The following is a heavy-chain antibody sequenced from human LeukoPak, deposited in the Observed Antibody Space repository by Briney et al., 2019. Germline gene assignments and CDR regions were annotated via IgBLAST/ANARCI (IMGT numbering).Heavy chain of an antibody. J-gene: IGHJ4*02. CDR2: IIPIFGTA. CDR3: ARERIAVAGTALGFDY. D-gene: IGHD6-19*01. Sequence: SVKVSCKASGGTFSSYAISWVRQAPGQGLEWMGGIIPIFGTANYAQKFQGRVTITADESTSTAYMELSSLRSDDTAVYYCARERIAVAGTALGFDYWGQGTLVTVSS. CDR1: GGTFSSYA. V-gene: IGHV1-69*01.